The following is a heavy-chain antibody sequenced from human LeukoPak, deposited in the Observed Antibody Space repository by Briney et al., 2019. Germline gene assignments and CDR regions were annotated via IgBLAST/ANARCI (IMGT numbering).Heavy chain of an antibody. J-gene: IGHJ4*02. Sequence: SETLSLTCAVYGGSFSGSYWSWIRQPPGKGLEWLGEINHSGRPNYNPSLKSRVTISVDTSKNQFSLKLSSVTAADTAVYYCARMQVYYGLDYWGQGTLVTVSS. CDR2: INHSGRP. V-gene: IGHV4-34*01. CDR1: GGSFSGSY. CDR3: ARMQVYYGLDY. D-gene: IGHD3-10*01.